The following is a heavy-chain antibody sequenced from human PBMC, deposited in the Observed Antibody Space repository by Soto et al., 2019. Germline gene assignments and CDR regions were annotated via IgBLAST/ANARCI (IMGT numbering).Heavy chain of an antibody. Sequence: SETLSLTCTVSGGSISNYYWSWIRQPPGKGLEWIGSIYYSGSTYYNPSLKSRVTISVDTSKNQFSLKLSSVTAADTAVYYCARVGAARDYYYGMDVWGQGTTVTVSS. D-gene: IGHD2-15*01. V-gene: IGHV4-59*12. CDR3: ARVGAARDYYYGMDV. J-gene: IGHJ6*02. CDR1: GGSISNYY. CDR2: IYYSGST.